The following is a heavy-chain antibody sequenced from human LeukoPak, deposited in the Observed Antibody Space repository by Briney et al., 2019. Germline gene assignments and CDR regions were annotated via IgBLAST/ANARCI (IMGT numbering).Heavy chain of an antibody. Sequence: ASVKVSCKASGYTFTSYGISWVRQAPGQGLEWMGWMNPTSGNTGYAQKFQGRVTMTRNTSISTAYMELSSLRSEDTAVYYCARGMDSIAAAGFYYYMDVWGKGTTVTISS. D-gene: IGHD6-13*01. CDR2: MNPTSGNT. V-gene: IGHV1-8*02. CDR1: GYTFTSYG. CDR3: ARGMDSIAAAGFYYYMDV. J-gene: IGHJ6*03.